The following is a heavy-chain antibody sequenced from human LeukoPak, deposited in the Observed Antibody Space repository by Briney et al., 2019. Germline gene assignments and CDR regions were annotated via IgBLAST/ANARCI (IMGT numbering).Heavy chain of an antibody. CDR3: AKWPEGAMDYFDY. J-gene: IGHJ4*02. CDR1: GFSFSSYA. V-gene: IGHV3-23*01. Sequence: GGSLRLSCAASGFSFSSYAMTWARQAPVKGLEWVSAISGGGTRTYYADSVKGRFTISRDSSKNTLYLEMSSLRVEDTAIYYCAKWPEGAMDYFDYWGQGTLVTVSS. CDR2: ISGGGTRT. D-gene: IGHD3-16*01.